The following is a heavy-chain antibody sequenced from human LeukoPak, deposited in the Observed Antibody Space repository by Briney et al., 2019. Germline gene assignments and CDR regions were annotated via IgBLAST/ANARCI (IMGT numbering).Heavy chain of an antibody. CDR1: GFTFSSYE. CDR2: ISSSGSTI. CDR3: ARASPRGYSYGYIDY. D-gene: IGHD5-18*01. V-gene: IGHV3-48*03. Sequence: GGSLRLSCAASGFTFSSYEMNWVRQASGKGLEWVSYISSSGSTIYYADSVKGRFTISRENDKNSLYLQMNRLRAEDTDVYYCARASPRGYSYGYIDYWGQGTLVTVSS. J-gene: IGHJ4*02.